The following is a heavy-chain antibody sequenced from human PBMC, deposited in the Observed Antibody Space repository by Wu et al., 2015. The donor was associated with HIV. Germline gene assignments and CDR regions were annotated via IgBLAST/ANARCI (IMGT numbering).Heavy chain of an antibody. CDR3: ARGYQPRSPVIRFLDWAGRFDP. CDR1: RHFSTYA. J-gene: IGHJ5*02. V-gene: IGHV1-2*02. D-gene: IGHD3-9*01. Sequence: VQLVQSGLTVKKPGVVGEGLLQGFWRHFSTYAISWVRQAPGQGLEWVGWINPYSGARDYAQKFQGRVTMTLDTSIRTTYMELNGLTSDDTATYYCARGYQPRSPVIRFLDWAGRFDPWGQGTLVIVSS. CDR2: INPYSGAR.